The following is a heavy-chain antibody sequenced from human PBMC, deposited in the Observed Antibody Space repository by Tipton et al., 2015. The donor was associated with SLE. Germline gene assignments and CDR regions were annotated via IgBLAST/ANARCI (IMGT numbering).Heavy chain of an antibody. J-gene: IGHJ1*01. CDR3: ATSRPWGVITQYFHH. V-gene: IGHV4-31*03. D-gene: IGHD3-10*01. Sequence: TLSLTCTVSGGPLNHGGYYWNYIRQHPGEGLEWIGHITYSGRTLYNPSLQSRVTISVDTPKNQFSLKLTSVTAADTAVYFCATSRPWGVITQYFHHWGQGTVVIVSS. CDR1: GGPLNHGGYY. CDR2: ITYSGRT.